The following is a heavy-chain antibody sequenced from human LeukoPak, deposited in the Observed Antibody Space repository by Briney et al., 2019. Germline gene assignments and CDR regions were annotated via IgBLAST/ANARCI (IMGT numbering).Heavy chain of an antibody. Sequence: ASVKVSCKASGGTFSSYAISWVRQAPGQGLEWMGRIIPILGIANYAQKLQGRVTMTTDTSTSTAYMELRSLRSDDTAVYYCAREGSNYRYYYYYYMDVWGKGTTVTVSS. V-gene: IGHV1-69*04. CDR2: IIPILGIA. CDR1: GGTFSSYA. D-gene: IGHD4-11*01. J-gene: IGHJ6*03. CDR3: AREGSNYRYYYYYYMDV.